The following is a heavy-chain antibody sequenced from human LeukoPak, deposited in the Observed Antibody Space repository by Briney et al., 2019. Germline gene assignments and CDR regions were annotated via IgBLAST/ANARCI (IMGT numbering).Heavy chain of an antibody. CDR1: GGSISSYY. CDR3: ARGNLWFGELFSYYYYYGMDV. J-gene: IGHJ6*02. V-gene: IGHV4-59*01. D-gene: IGHD3-10*01. CDR2: IYYSGST. Sequence: SETLSLTCTVSGGSISSYYWSWIRQPPGKGLEWIGYIYYSGSTNYNPSLKSRVTISVDTSKNQFSLKLSSVTAADTAVYYCARGNLWFGELFSYYYYYGMDVWGQGTTVTVSS.